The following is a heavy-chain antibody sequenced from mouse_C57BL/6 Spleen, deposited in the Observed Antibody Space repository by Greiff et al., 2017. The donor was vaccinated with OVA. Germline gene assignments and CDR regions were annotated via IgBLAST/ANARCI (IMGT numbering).Heavy chain of an antibody. J-gene: IGHJ1*03. Sequence: EVHLVESGPELVKPGASVKISCKASGYSFTDYNMNWVKQSNGKSLEWIGVINPNYGTTSYNQKFKGKATLTVDQSSSTAYMQLNSLTSEDSAVYYCARQNYYGSSHWYFDVWGTGTTVTVSS. D-gene: IGHD1-1*01. CDR1: GYSFTDYN. CDR2: INPNYGTT. V-gene: IGHV1-39*01. CDR3: ARQNYYGSSHWYFDV.